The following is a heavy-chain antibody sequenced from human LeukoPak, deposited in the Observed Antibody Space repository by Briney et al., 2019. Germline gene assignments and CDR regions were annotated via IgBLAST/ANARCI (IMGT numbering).Heavy chain of an antibody. CDR1: GFTFSSYA. D-gene: IGHD3-16*02. CDR2: ISYDGSNK. J-gene: IGHJ4*01. Sequence: GRSLRLSCAASGFTFSSYAMHWVRQAPGKGLEWVAVISYDGSNKYYADSVKGGFTISRDNSKNTLYLQMNSLRAEDTAVYYCARGLLRLGELSYFDYWGHGTLVTVSS. CDR3: ARGLLRLGELSYFDY. V-gene: IGHV3-30*04.